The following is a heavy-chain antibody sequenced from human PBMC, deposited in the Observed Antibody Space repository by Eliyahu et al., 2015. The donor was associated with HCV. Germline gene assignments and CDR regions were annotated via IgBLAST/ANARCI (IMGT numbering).Heavy chain of an antibody. V-gene: IGHV1-46*01. CDR2: VNPSDGSA. J-gene: IGHJ3*01. Sequence: QEQLVQSGAEVMKPGASVKVSCKASGYIFSTFSMNWXRQAXXQGXGWMGIVNPSDGSASYAXRFQGRVTMTGDTSTDTVYMELSSLTSGDTAIYYCARAYSHYYDSSGYLRSWAFDVWGQGTTVTVSS. D-gene: IGHD3-22*01. CDR1: GYIFSTFS. CDR3: ARAYSHYYDSSGYLRSWAFDV.